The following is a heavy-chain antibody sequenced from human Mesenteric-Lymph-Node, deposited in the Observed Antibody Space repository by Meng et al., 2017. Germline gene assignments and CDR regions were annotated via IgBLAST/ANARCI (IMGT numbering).Heavy chain of an antibody. J-gene: IGHJ3*02. CDR2: IKQDGSEK. CDR3: ARRELWRTIHEDAFDI. V-gene: IGHV3-7*01. Sequence: GESLKISCAASGFTFSSYWMSWVRQAPGKGLEWVANIKQDGSEKYYVDSVKGRFTISRDNAKNSLYLQMNSLRAEDTAVYYCARRELWRTIHEDAFDIWGQGTMVTVSS. CDR1: GFTFSSYW. D-gene: IGHD2-2*02.